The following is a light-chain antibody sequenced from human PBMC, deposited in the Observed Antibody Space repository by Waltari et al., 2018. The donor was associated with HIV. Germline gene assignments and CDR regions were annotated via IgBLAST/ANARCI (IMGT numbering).Light chain of an antibody. CDR3: SSFTTSITVV. Sequence: QSALTQPPSVSGSLGQSVTISCTGTSRDVGNYNEVSWYQQSPGTAPKLMIYDVSNQPSGVPDRFSGSKSGNTASLTISGLQAEDEADYYCSSFTTSITVVFGGGTKLTVL. J-gene: IGLJ2*01. CDR2: DVS. CDR1: SRDVGNYNE. V-gene: IGLV2-18*02.